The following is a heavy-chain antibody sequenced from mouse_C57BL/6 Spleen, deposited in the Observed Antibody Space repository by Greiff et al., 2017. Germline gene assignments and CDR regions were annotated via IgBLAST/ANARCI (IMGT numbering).Heavy chain of an antibody. J-gene: IGHJ2*01. D-gene: IGHD1-1*01. CDR3: ARYPLITTVVATGDYFDY. V-gene: IGHV1-9*01. Sequence: VQLQESGAELMKPGASVKLSCKATGYTFTGYWIEWVKQRPGHGLEWIGEILPGSGSTNYNEKFKGKATFTADTSSNTAYMQLSSLTTEDSAIYYCARYPLITTVVATGDYFDYWGQGTTRTVSS. CDR2: ILPGSGST. CDR1: GYTFTGYW.